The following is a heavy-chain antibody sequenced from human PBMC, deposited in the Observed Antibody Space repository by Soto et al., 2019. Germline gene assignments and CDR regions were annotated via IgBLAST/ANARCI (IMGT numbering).Heavy chain of an antibody. CDR2: ISAYNGNT. J-gene: IGHJ6*03. D-gene: IGHD3-3*01. Sequence: ASVKVSCKTSGYTFNNFGVTWVRQAPGQGLEWMGWISAYNGNTHYVEKFQGRVTMTTDTSMSTAYMELRSLRFDDTAVYFCARDRTPWSGDESFGTDGYYTMDVWGKGTTVTISS. CDR3: ARDRTPWSGDESFGTDGYYTMDV. V-gene: IGHV1-18*04. CDR1: GYTFNNFG.